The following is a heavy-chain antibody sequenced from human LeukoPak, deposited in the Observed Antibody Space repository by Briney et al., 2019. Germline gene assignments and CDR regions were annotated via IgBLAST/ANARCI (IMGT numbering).Heavy chain of an antibody. V-gene: IGHV3-30*19. CDR3: ARSSSGYYYYYGMDV. CDR1: GFTFSSYG. Sequence: PGRSLRLSCAASGFTFSSYGMHWVRQAPGKGLEWVAVIWYDGSNKYYADSVKGRFTISRDNSKNTLYLQMNSLRAEDTAVYYCARSSSGYYYYYGMDVWGQGTTVTVSS. D-gene: IGHD3-22*01. CDR2: IWYDGSNK. J-gene: IGHJ6*02.